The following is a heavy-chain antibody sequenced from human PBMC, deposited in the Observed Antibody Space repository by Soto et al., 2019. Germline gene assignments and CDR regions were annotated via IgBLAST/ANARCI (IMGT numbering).Heavy chain of an antibody. V-gene: IGHV3-23*01. D-gene: IGHD2-15*01. Sequence: PGGSLRLSCAASGFTFSRYAMSWVRQVPGQGLEWVSAISGRGGSTYYADSVKGRFTISRDNSKNTLYLQMNSLRAEYTAVYYCAKGGFAVVAAAHYYYYGMDVWGQGTTVTVSS. CDR3: AKGGFAVVAAAHYYYYGMDV. J-gene: IGHJ6*02. CDR2: ISGRGGST. CDR1: GFTFSRYA.